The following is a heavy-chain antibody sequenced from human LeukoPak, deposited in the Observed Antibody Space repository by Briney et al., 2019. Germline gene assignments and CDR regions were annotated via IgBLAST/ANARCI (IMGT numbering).Heavy chain of an antibody. D-gene: IGHD3-3*01. V-gene: IGHV4-30-2*01. Sequence: SETLSLTCAVSGGSISSGGYSWSWIRQPPGKGLEWIGYIYHSGSTYYNPSLKSRVTISVDRSKNQFSLKLSSVTAADTAVYYCARRYDFWSGYGSYMDVWGKGTTVTVSS. CDR1: GGSISSGGYS. J-gene: IGHJ6*03. CDR3: ARRYDFWSGYGSYMDV. CDR2: IYHSGST.